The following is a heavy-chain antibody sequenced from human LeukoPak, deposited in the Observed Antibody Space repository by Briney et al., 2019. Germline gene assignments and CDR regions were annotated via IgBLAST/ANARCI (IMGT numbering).Heavy chain of an antibody. V-gene: IGHV3-23*01. D-gene: IGHD6-19*01. CDR3: AKDFSADY. Sequence: PSETLSLTCTVSGGSISSSSYYWGWIRQPPGKGLEWVSAISGSGGSTYYADSVKGRFTISRDNSKNTLYLQMNSLRAEDTAVYYCAKDFSADYWGQGTLVTVSS. CDR2: ISGSGGST. J-gene: IGHJ4*02. CDR1: GGSISSSSYY.